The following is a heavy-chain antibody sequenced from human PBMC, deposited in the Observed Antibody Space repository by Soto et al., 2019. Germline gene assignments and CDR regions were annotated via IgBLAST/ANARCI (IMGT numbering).Heavy chain of an antibody. J-gene: IGHJ4*02. CDR3: ARDSGNIVLVPAAMFY. CDR2: ISYDGSNK. V-gene: IGHV3-30-3*01. D-gene: IGHD2-2*01. Sequence: PGGSLRLSCAASGFTFSSYAMHWVRQAPGKGLEWVAVISYDGSNKYYADSVKGRFTISRDNSKNTLYLQMNSLRAEDTAVYYCARDSGNIVLVPAAMFYWGQGTLVTVSS. CDR1: GFTFSSYA.